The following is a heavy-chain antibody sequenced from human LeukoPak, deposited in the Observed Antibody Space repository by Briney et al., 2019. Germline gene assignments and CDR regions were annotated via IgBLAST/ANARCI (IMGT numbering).Heavy chain of an antibody. CDR1: GGSISSYY. CDR2: IYYSGST. J-gene: IGHJ4*02. D-gene: IGHD3-9*01. Sequence: PSETLSLTCTVSGGSISSYYWSWIRQPPGKGLEWIGYIYYSGSTNYNPSLKSRVTISVDTSKNQFSLKLSSVTAADTAVYYCARGSPITIRYFDWLLKYYFDYWGQGTLVTVSS. CDR3: ARGSPITIRYFDWLLKYYFDY. V-gene: IGHV4-59*12.